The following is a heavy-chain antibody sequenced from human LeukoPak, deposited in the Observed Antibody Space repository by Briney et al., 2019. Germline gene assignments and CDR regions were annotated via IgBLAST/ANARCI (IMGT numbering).Heavy chain of an antibody. D-gene: IGHD3-22*01. J-gene: IGHJ3*02. CDR2: INHSGST. Sequence: SETLSLTCAVYGGSFSGYYWSWIRQPPGKGLEWIGEINHSGSTNYNPSLKSRVTISVDTSKNQFSLKLGSVTAADTAVYYCARVRGNYYYDSSGYPRVHAFDIWGQGTMVTVSS. CDR1: GGSFSGYY. V-gene: IGHV4-34*01. CDR3: ARVRGNYYYDSSGYPRVHAFDI.